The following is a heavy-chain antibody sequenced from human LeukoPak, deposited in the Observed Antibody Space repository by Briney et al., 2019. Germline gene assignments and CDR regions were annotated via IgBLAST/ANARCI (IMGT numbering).Heavy chain of an antibody. J-gene: IGHJ4*02. Sequence: TGGSLRLSCAASGFTLSSYGMHWVRQAPGKGLEWVAIISYDGSNKYYADSVKGRFTISRDNSQNTLYLQMNSLRPEDTAVYYCAKDLLCSSTSCYGSGYFDSWGQGTLVTVSS. CDR1: GFTLSSYG. D-gene: IGHD2-2*01. V-gene: IGHV3-30*18. CDR3: AKDLLCSSTSCYGSGYFDS. CDR2: ISYDGSNK.